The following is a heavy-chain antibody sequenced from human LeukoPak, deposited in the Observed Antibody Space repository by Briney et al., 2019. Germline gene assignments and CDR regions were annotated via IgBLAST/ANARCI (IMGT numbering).Heavy chain of an antibody. CDR1: GFTFSSYA. CDR3: AKDWAWYYDSSGYSERAFDI. J-gene: IGHJ3*02. D-gene: IGHD3-22*01. Sequence: GGSLRLSCAASGFTFSSYAMSWVRQAPGKGLEGVSAISGSGGSTYYADSVKGRFTISRDNSKNTLYMQMNRLREEDTAVYYCAKDWAWYYDSSGYSERAFDIWGQGTMVTVSS. CDR2: ISGSGGST. V-gene: IGHV3-23*01.